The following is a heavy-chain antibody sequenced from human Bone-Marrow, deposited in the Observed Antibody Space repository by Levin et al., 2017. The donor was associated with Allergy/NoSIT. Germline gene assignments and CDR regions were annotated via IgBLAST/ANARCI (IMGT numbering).Heavy chain of an antibody. J-gene: IGHJ4*02. CDR1: GGSISSTSHY. D-gene: IGHD2-15*01. CDR3: ARPGPCTGCRGYSVEFDH. V-gene: IGHV4-39*01. Sequence: GSLRLSCTVSGGSISSTSHYWGWIRQPPGKGLEWIGSIYYSGSTSYYPSLKSRVTISVDTSKNQLSLILSSVNAADSAVYYGARPGPCTGCRGYSVEFDHWGQGTLVTVSS. CDR2: IYYSGST.